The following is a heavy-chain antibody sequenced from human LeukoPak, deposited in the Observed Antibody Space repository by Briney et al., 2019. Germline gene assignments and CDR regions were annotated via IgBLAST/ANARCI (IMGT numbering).Heavy chain of an antibody. CDR2: ISGGSYYI. D-gene: IGHD2-2*01. CDR1: GFTFSSYS. Sequence: PGGSLRLSCAASGFTFSSYSMNWVRQAPGKGLEWVSSISGGSYYIYYADSVKGRFTISRDNAKNSLYLQMNSLRAEDTAVYYCARDYCSSTSCYFGYSAFDIWGQGTMVTVSS. J-gene: IGHJ3*02. CDR3: ARDYCSSTSCYFGYSAFDI. V-gene: IGHV3-21*01.